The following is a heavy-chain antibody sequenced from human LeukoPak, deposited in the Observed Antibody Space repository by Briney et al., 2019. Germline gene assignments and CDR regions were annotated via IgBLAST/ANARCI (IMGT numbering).Heavy chain of an antibody. CDR3: IREVQVRASASLGL. J-gene: IGHJ4*01. Sequence: GSLGLSFAASGFPISGFWMHWVRQVPGEGLVWVARMNSAGTTINYADSVKGRFTISRDNVRNTLHLQMNNLSLEDTAVYFCIREVQVRASASLGLWGRGTLVTVS. CDR2: MNSAGTTI. CDR1: GFPISGFW. D-gene: IGHD1-1*01. V-gene: IGHV3-74*01.